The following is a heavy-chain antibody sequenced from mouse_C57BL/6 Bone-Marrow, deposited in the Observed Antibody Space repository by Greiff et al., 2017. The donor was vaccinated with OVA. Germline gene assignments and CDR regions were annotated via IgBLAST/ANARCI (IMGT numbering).Heavy chain of an antibody. V-gene: IGHV1-64*01. Sequence: QVQLQQPGAELVKPGASVKLSCKASGYTFTSYWMHWVKQRPGQGLEWIGMIHPNSGSTNYNEKFKSKATLTVDKSSSTAYMQLSSLTSEDSAVYYCAREGAWVTTIDYWGQGTTLTVSS. CDR3: AREGAWVTTIDY. CDR2: IHPNSGST. J-gene: IGHJ2*01. CDR1: GYTFTSYW. D-gene: IGHD2-2*01.